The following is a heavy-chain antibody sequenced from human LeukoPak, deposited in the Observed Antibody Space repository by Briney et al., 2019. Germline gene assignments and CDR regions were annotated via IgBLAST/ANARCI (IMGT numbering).Heavy chain of an antibody. Sequence: PGGSLRLSCAASGFTFSSYWMHWVRQAPGKGLVWVSRINSDGSSTSYADSVKGRFTISRDNAKNSLYLQMNSLRAEDMALYYCTRQLEGRDAFDYWGQGTLVTVSS. CDR1: GFTFSSYW. D-gene: IGHD6-6*01. CDR2: INSDGSST. J-gene: IGHJ4*02. CDR3: TRQLEGRDAFDY. V-gene: IGHV3-74*01.